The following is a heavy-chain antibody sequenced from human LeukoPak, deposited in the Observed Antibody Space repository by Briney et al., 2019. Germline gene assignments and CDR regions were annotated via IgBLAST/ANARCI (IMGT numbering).Heavy chain of an antibody. CDR2: INHSGRT. J-gene: IGHJ4*02. D-gene: IGHD3-22*01. V-gene: IGHV4-34*01. Sequence: SETLSLTCAVYGGSFSGYYWSWIRQPPGKGLEWIGEINHSGRTNYNPSLKGRVTLSVDTTTNQSSLKLSSVTAADTAVYYCARRRGGASAYYYDSSGRYYFDYWGQGTLVTVSS. CDR3: ARRRGGASAYYYDSSGRYYFDY. CDR1: GGSFSGYY.